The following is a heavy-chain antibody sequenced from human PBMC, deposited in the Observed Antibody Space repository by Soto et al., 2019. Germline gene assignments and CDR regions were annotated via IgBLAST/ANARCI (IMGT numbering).Heavy chain of an antibody. Sequence: GGSLRLSCAASGFTFSNYWMTWVRRAPGKGLEWVANIIQDGSEEYYVDSVKGRFTISRDNAKNSLYLQMNSLRPEDTALYYCARVGFPPDYWGQGTLVTVSS. CDR2: IIQDGSEE. J-gene: IGHJ4*02. CDR3: ARVGFPPDY. CDR1: GFTFSNYW. V-gene: IGHV3-7*01.